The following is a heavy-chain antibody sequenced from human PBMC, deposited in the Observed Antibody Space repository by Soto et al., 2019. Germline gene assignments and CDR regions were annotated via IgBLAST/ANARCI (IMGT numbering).Heavy chain of an antibody. CDR1: GYSFTSYW. CDR2: IYPGDSDT. Sequence: PGESLKISCKGSGYSFTSYWIGWVRQMPGKGLEWMGIIYPGDSDTRYSPSFQGQVTISADKSTSTAYLQWSSLKASDTAMYYCARLFMVRGVRDYYYGMDVWGQGTTVTVSS. CDR3: ARLFMVRGVRDYYYGMDV. V-gene: IGHV5-51*01. D-gene: IGHD3-10*01. J-gene: IGHJ6*02.